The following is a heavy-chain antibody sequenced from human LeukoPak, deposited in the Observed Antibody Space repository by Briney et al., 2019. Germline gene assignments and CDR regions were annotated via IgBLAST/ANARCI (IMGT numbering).Heavy chain of an antibody. Sequence: PGGSLRLSCAASGFTFSSYSMNWVRQAPGKGLEWVSAISGSGGSTYYADSVKGRFTISRDNSKNTLYLQMNSLRAEDTAVYYCAKGGVRRIVVVPAAPFDYWGQGTLVTVSS. J-gene: IGHJ4*02. CDR2: ISGSGGST. V-gene: IGHV3-23*01. CDR1: GFTFSSYS. D-gene: IGHD2-2*01. CDR3: AKGGVRRIVVVPAAPFDY.